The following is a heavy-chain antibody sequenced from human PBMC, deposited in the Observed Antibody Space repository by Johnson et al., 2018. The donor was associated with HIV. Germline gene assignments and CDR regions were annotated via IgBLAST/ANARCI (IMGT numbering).Heavy chain of an antibody. CDR3: AKVNVSGSYWAFDI. CDR1: GFTFSTNW. V-gene: IGHV3-30*02. Sequence: QMMLVESGGGLVQPGESLRLSCVASGFTFSTNWMHWVRPAPGKGLEWVAFIRYDGSNKYYADSVKGRFTIHRHNSKNTLYLQLHSLRAEETAVYYCAKVNVSGSYWAFDIWGQGTMVTVSS. J-gene: IGHJ3*02. CDR2: IRYDGSNK. D-gene: IGHD3-10*01.